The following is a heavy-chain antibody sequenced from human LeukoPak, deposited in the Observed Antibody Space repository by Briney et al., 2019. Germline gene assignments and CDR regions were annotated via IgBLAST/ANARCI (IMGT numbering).Heavy chain of an antibody. Sequence: PSETLSLTCTVSGGSISSYHWSWIRQPPGKGLEWIGYIYYSGSTNYNPSLKSRVTISVDTSKNQFSLKLSSVTAADTAVYYCASENYYDSSGYYYFDNWGQGTLVTVSS. CDR2: IYYSGST. CDR3: ASENYYDSSGYYYFDN. V-gene: IGHV4-59*01. J-gene: IGHJ4*02. D-gene: IGHD3-22*01. CDR1: GGSISSYH.